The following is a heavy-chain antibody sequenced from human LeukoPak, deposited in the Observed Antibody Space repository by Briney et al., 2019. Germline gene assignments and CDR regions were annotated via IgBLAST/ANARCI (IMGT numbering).Heavy chain of an antibody. CDR1: GGSIRSYY. Sequence: SETLSLTCTVSGGSIRSYYWIWIRQPPGKGLEWIGYIYFSGSTSYNPSLKSRVTISVDTAKNQFSLKLSSVTAADTAVYYCARHDSSGYYFDYWGQGTLVTVSS. J-gene: IGHJ4*02. CDR2: IYFSGST. D-gene: IGHD3-22*01. CDR3: ARHDSSGYYFDY. V-gene: IGHV4-59*01.